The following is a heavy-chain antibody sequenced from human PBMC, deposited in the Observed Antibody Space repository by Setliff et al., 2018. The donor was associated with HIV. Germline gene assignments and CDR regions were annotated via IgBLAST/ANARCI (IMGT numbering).Heavy chain of an antibody. J-gene: IGHJ4*02. Sequence: GGSLRLSCAASGFTFRSFDMHWVRQAPGKGLEWVSCIGTLSDTYYPNSVKGRFTISRDNAKNSLYLQMNGLRAGDTAVYFCARAGRRHYYGSGSYAVFDYWGQGIVVT. CDR2: IGTLSDT. D-gene: IGHD3-10*01. V-gene: IGHV3-13*01. CDR1: GFTFRSFD. CDR3: ARAGRRHYYGSGSYAVFDY.